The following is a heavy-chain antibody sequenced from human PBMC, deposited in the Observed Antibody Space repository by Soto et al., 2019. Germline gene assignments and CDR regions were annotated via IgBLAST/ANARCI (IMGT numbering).Heavy chain of an antibody. CDR2: INPNSGGT. CDR1: GYTFTGYY. J-gene: IGHJ4*02. D-gene: IGHD2-15*01. CDR3: ARDDCSGGSCYPH. V-gene: IGHV1-2*04. Sequence: ASVKVSCKASGYTFTGYYMHWVRQAPGQGLEWMGWINPNSGGTNYAQKFQGWVTMTRDTSISTAYMELSRLRSDDTAVYYCARDDCSGGSCYPHWGQGNLVTVSS.